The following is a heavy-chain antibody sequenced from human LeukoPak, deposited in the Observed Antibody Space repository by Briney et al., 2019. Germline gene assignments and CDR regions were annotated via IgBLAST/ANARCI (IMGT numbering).Heavy chain of an antibody. V-gene: IGHV4-4*07. Sequence: PSETLSLTCTVSGGSISSYYWSWIRQPAGKGLEWVGRIYPSGSINYNLSLKSRLTMSVDTSKNQFSLKLNSVTAADTAVYYCARIRYNLDYWGQGTLVSVSS. CDR2: IYPSGSI. CDR3: ARIRYNLDY. J-gene: IGHJ4*02. D-gene: IGHD1-1*01. CDR1: GGSISSYY.